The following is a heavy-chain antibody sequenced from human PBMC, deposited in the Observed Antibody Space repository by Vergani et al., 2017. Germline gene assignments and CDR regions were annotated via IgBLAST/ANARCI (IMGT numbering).Heavy chain of an antibody. J-gene: IGHJ4*02. CDR2: ISSSSSTI. V-gene: IGHV3-48*01. CDR1: GFTFSSYS. Sequence: EVQLVESGGGLVQPGGSLRLSCAASGFTFSSYSMNWVRQAPGKGLEWVSYISSSSSTIYYADSVKGRFTISRDNAKNPLYLQMNSLRAEDTAVYYCARDSPLDNYYDSSGHPPGGYWGQGTLVTVSS. CDR3: ARDSPLDNYYDSSGHPPGGY. D-gene: IGHD3-22*01.